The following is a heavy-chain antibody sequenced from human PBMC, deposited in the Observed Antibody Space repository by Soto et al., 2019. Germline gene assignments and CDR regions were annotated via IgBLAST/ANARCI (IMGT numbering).Heavy chain of an antibody. J-gene: IGHJ6*02. CDR1: GFTVSSNY. CDR3: AREYTAWPLAYGLDV. D-gene: IGHD2-2*02. CDR2: IYSGGST. V-gene: IGHV3-53*01. Sequence: GGSLRLSCAASGFTVSSNYMSWVRQAPGKGLEWVSVIYSGGSTYYADSVKGRFTISRDNSKNTVHLQMNSLRAEDTAVYYCAREYTAWPLAYGLDVWGQGTTVTVSS.